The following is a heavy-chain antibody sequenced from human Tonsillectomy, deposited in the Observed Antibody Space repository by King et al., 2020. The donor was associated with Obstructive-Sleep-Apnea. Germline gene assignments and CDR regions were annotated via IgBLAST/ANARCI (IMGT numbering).Heavy chain of an antibody. Sequence: VQLVESGGGVVQPGRSLRLSCAASGFTFSSYAMHWVRQAPGKGLEWVAVISYDGSNKYYADSVKGRFTISRDNSKNTLYLQMNSLRAEDTAVYYCATRRPIVGASYGMDVWGQGTTVTVSS. J-gene: IGHJ6*02. CDR2: ISYDGSNK. CDR3: ATRRPIVGASYGMDV. D-gene: IGHD1-26*01. V-gene: IGHV3-30*04. CDR1: GFTFSSYA.